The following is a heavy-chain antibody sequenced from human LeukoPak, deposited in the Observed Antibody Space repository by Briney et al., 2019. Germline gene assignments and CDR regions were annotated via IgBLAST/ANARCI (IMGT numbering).Heavy chain of an antibody. D-gene: IGHD5-12*01. CDR2: FDPEDGET. J-gene: IGHJ4*02. CDR1: GYTFTGYY. V-gene: IGHV1-24*01. CDR3: ARLGGYSGYDHY. Sequence: ASVKVSCKASGYTFTGYYMHWVRQAPGKGLEWMGGFDPEDGETIYAQKFQGRVTMTEDTSTDTAYMELSSLRSEDTAVYYCARLGGYSGYDHYWGQGTLVTVSS.